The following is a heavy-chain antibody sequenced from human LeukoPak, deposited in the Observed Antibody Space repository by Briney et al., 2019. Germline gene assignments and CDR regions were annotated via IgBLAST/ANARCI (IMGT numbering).Heavy chain of an antibody. J-gene: IGHJ4*02. D-gene: IGHD5-18*01. CDR1: EFTFSSYN. CDR3: AGGGYTYGLY. Sequence: GGSLRLSCAASEFTFSSYNMNWVRQAPGKGLEWVSSISSSSDYIYYADSVKGRFTISRDNAKNSLYLQMNSLRAEDTAVYYCAGGGYTYGLYWGQGDLVTVSS. CDR2: ISSSSDYI. V-gene: IGHV3-21*01.